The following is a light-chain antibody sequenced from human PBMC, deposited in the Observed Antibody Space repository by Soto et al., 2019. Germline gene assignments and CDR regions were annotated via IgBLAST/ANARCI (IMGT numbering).Light chain of an antibody. CDR2: EVN. CDR1: SSDVGGYSY. Sequence: QSVLPQPPSASGSPGQSVAISCTGTSSDVGGYSYVSWYQQHPGEAPKLMIYEVNKRPSGVPDRFSGSKSGNTASLTVSGLQAEDEADYYCSSYAGSSNVFGTGTKVTVL. CDR3: SSYAGSSNV. J-gene: IGLJ1*01. V-gene: IGLV2-8*01.